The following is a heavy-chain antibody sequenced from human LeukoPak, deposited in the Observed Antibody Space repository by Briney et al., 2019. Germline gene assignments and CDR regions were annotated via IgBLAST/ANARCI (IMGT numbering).Heavy chain of an antibody. V-gene: IGHV3-23*01. J-gene: IGHJ6*03. CDR1: GFTFGNYA. Sequence: PGGSLRLSCAASGFTFGNYAMTWVRQAPGKGPEWVSAISGSSVGTYYAGSVKGRFTISRDNSKNTLYLQMNSLRSEDTAVYHCAKQSGSSWYSYYYYYMDAWGKGTTVTVSS. D-gene: IGHD6-13*01. CDR2: ISGSSVGT. CDR3: AKQSGSSWYSYYYYYMDA.